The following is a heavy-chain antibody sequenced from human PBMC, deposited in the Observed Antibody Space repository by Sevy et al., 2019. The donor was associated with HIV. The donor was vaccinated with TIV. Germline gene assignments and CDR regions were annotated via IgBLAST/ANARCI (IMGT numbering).Heavy chain of an antibody. CDR3: AKAHSYGLAYFDY. J-gene: IGHJ4*02. V-gene: IGHV3-23*01. CDR2: ISGSGGST. CDR1: GFTFSSYA. D-gene: IGHD5-18*01. Sequence: VGSLRLSCAASGFTFSSYAMSWVRQAPGKGLEWVSAISGSGGSTYYADSVKGRFTISRDNSKNTLYLQMNSLRAEDTAVYYCAKAHSYGLAYFDYWGQGTLVTVSS.